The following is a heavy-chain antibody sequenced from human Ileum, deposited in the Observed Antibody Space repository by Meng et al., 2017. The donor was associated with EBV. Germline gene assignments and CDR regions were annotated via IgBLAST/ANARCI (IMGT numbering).Heavy chain of an antibody. CDR1: GCHVIIKNV. Sequence: LATPAAILPLIVAVSGCHVIIKNVRWWCLPPPGKGLGWIGGIVHIGSTNNSPSLKSRVTISVDNSKNQFSLSLTSVTAADTAIYNCAKVSLTGTFYDHWGQGILVTVSS. V-gene: IGHV4-4*02. CDR3: AKVSLTGTFYDH. J-gene: IGHJ4*02. CDR2: IVHIGST. D-gene: IGHD3-9*01.